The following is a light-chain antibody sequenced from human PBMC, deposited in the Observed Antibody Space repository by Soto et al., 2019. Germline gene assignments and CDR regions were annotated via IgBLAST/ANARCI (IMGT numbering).Light chain of an antibody. V-gene: IGLV2-14*03. CDR2: DVN. Sequence: QSALTQTASVSGSPGQSITISCTGTNSEICAYNYFSWYQHHPGKAPKLMIFDVNNRPSGVSDRFSGSKSGNTASLTISGLQAEDEADYYCNSYAGSKTSVFGSGTKVTV. CDR3: NSYAGSKTSV. J-gene: IGLJ1*01. CDR1: NSEICAYNY.